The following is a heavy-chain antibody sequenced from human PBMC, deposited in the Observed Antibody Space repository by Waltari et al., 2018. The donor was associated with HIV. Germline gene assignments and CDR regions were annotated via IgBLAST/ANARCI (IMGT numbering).Heavy chain of an antibody. CDR2: IRYDGGNT. J-gene: IGHJ4*02. V-gene: IGHV3-30*02. Sequence: QVQLVESGGGAVQPGGSLTLSCAASGFMFSNYGMSWVRQAPGKGLEWLTFIRYDGGNTYYLDSVKGRFNISRDNSKNTLYLQMSNLRVEDTAVYYCAKDKVDYPFDYWGQGTLVSVSS. CDR1: GFMFSNYG. D-gene: IGHD3-9*01. CDR3: AKDKVDYPFDY.